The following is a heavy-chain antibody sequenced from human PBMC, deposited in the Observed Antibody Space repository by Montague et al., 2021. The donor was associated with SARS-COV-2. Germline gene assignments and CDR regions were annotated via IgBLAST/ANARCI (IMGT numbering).Heavy chain of an antibody. D-gene: IGHD2-2*01. CDR3: ARDGGVPGGVDVFDR. Sequence: SETLSLTCAVSGYTISTYDLRWIRRPPGKGLEWIGYVYSGGSYVYNPSLKRRATVSLDIPKNQFSLNLRSVSGADTAVYYCARDGGVPGGVDVFDRWGPGTLVTV. CDR1: GYTISTYD. J-gene: IGHJ3*02. V-gene: IGHV4-59*01. CDR2: VYSGGSY.